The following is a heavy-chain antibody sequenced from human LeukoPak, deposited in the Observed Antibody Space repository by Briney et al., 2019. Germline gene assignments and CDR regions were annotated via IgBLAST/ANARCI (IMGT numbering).Heavy chain of an antibody. Sequence: GGSLRLSCAASGFTFSSYGMSWVRQAPGKGLEWVSAISGSGGSTYYADSVKGRFTISRDNSKNTLYLQMNSLRAEDTAVYYCARDRSTYYDFWSGYDVLDYWGQGTLVTVSS. CDR2: ISGSGGST. CDR1: GFTFSSYG. J-gene: IGHJ4*02. V-gene: IGHV3-23*01. CDR3: ARDRSTYYDFWSGYDVLDY. D-gene: IGHD3-3*01.